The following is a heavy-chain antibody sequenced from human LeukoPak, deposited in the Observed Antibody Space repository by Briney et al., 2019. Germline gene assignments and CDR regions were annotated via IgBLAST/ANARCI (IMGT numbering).Heavy chain of an antibody. V-gene: IGHV3-23*01. D-gene: IGHD2-8*02. CDR3: TKSTDYWYYGMDV. J-gene: IGHJ6*02. Sequence: GGSLRLSCVASGFTFSTFAMYWLRQAPGKGLEWVPAIGANVGSTSYADSVRGRFTISRDNSRNTLYLQMSSLRTDDTATYYCTKSTDYWYYGMDVWGQGTTVTVSS. CDR2: IGANVGST. CDR1: GFTFSTFA.